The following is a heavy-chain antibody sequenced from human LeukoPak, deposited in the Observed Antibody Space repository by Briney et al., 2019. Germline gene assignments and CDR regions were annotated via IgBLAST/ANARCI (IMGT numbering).Heavy chain of an antibody. V-gene: IGHV3-64*01. Sequence: GGTLRLPCAASGFPFSDYAMHGARQPPGKELEYVSAISSNGGSIHYANSVKGRFTISRDNSKNTLYLQMDRLRAEDRAVFYCARDTCGCGSGWYFYWSCDLGGRDTLVSVSS. CDR2: ISSNGGSI. CDR3: ARDTCGCGSGWYFYWSCDL. D-gene: IGHD6-19*01. J-gene: IGHJ2*01. CDR1: GFPFSDYA.